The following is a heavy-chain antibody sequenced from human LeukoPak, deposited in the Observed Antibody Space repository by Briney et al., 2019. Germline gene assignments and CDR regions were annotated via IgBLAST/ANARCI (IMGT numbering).Heavy chain of an antibody. V-gene: IGHV4-61*02. J-gene: IGHJ4*02. D-gene: IGHD2-21*01. CDR3: ARGGIGHYFDY. CDR2: IYTSGST. CDR1: GGSISSGSYY. Sequence: SETLSLTCTVSGGSISSGSYYWSWIRQPAGKGLEWIGRIYTSGSTNYNPSLKSRVTISVDTSKNQFSLKLSSVTAADTAVYYCARGGIGHYFDYWGQGTLVTVSS.